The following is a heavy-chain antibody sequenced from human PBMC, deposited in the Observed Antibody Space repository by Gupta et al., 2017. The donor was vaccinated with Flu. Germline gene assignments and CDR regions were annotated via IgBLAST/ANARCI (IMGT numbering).Heavy chain of an antibody. CDR2: INTDGTTT. CDR3: AGAPDCGGGGCNSLHYHGMDV. J-gene: IGHJ6*02. D-gene: IGHD2-21*01. CDR1: GFTFTTYW. Sequence: EVQLVQSGGGLVQPGGSLRLSCAASGFTFTTYWIPWVRHSPGKGLVWVSRINTDGTTTTYADSVRGRFTISRDNARNTVHLQMNSLRAEDTALYVCAGAPDCGGGGCNSLHYHGMDVWGQGTTVTVSS. V-gene: IGHV3-74*03.